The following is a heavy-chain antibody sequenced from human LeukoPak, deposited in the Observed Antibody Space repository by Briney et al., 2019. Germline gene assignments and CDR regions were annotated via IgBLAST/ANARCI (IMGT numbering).Heavy chain of an antibody. CDR1: SGSITSYY. V-gene: IGHV4-4*07. CDR2: IYSSGSP. D-gene: IGHD2-15*01. Sequence: PSETLSLTCTVSSGSITSYYWNWIRQPAGKRLEWIGRIYSSGSPDYNPSLKSRVTMSVDTSKNQFSLNLSSVTAADSAVYYCARARGRLLLVDYWGQGTLVTVSS. CDR3: ARARGRLLLVDY. J-gene: IGHJ4*02.